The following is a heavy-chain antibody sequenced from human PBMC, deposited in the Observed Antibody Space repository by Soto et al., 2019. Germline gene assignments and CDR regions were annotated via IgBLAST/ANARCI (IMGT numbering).Heavy chain of an antibody. Sequence: GASVKVSCKASGYTFTGYYMHWVRQAPGQGLEWMGWINPNSGGTNYAQKFQGRVTMTRDTSISTAYMELSRLRSDDTAVYYCARGEGRWLQLRIWFDPWGQGTLVTVSS. CDR3: ARGEGRWLQLRIWFDP. V-gene: IGHV1-2*02. J-gene: IGHJ5*02. CDR2: INPNSGGT. D-gene: IGHD5-12*01. CDR1: GYTFTGYY.